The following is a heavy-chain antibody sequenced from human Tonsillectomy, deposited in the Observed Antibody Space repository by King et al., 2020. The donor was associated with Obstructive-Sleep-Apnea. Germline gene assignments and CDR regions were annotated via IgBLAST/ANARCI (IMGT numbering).Heavy chain of an antibody. J-gene: IGHJ4*02. Sequence: VQLVESGGGLVKPGGSLRLSCAASGFTFSNAWMSWVRQSPGKGLEWVGRLKSKTDGGRTDYASPVKGRFTISSDDSKNTLYLQMNSLKTEDTAVFYCTTTPHYSSLDYLGQGTLSPSPQ. V-gene: IGHV3-15*01. D-gene: IGHD4-11*01. CDR1: GFTFSNAW. CDR2: LKSKTDGGRT. CDR3: TTTPHYSSLDY.